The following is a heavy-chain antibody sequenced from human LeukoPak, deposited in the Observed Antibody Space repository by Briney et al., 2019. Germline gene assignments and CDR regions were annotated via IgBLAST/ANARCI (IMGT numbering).Heavy chain of an antibody. D-gene: IGHD1-1*01. CDR1: GGSIISYY. CDR2: IYYSGST. Sequence: SETLSLTCTVSGGSIISYYWSWIRQPPGKGLEWIGYIYYSGSTNYNPSLKSRVTISVDTSKNQFSLKLSSVTAADTAVYYCARDLGPGNWFDPWGQGTLVTVSS. CDR3: ARDLGPGNWFDP. V-gene: IGHV4-59*01. J-gene: IGHJ5*02.